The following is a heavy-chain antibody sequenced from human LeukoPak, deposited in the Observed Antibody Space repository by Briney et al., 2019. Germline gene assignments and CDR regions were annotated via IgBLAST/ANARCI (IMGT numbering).Heavy chain of an antibody. Sequence: SGGSLTLSCGASGITFSDYWMHWVRQAPGKGLVRVSRINSDGSSTIYADSVKGRFTISRDNAKNTVYLRMNSLRAEDTAVFYCATGLSQYYDFWGRGTLVTVSS. V-gene: IGHV3-74*01. D-gene: IGHD2-8*02. CDR1: GITFSDYW. J-gene: IGHJ2*01. CDR3: ATGLSQYYDF. CDR2: INSDGSST.